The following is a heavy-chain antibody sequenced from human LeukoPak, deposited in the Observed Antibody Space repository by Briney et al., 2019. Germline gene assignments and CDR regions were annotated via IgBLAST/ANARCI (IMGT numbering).Heavy chain of an antibody. CDR3: AKVSPYYASDY. J-gene: IGHJ4*02. Sequence: GGSLRLSCVASGFTFTSYAMSWVRQAPGKGLEWVSVIGDRGDITYYADSVKGRFTISRDTSKNTLFLQMNSLRVDDTAVYYCAKVSPYYASDYWGQGTLVTVSS. V-gene: IGHV3-23*01. CDR1: GFTFTSYA. CDR2: IGDRGDIT. D-gene: IGHD3-16*01.